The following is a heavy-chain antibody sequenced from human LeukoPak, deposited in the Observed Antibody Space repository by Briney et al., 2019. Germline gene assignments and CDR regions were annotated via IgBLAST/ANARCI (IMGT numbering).Heavy chain of an antibody. Sequence: GASVKVSCKASGGTFSNYTISWVRQAPGQGLEWMGRIIPMIGIANYAQKFQGRVTITADKSTSTAYMELSSLRSEDTAVYYCARVGSPSTDWGYYSYGLDVWGQGTTVTVSS. CDR1: GGTFSNYT. V-gene: IGHV1-69*02. CDR3: ARVGSPSTDWGYYSYGLDV. CDR2: IIPMIGIA. D-gene: IGHD2-2*01. J-gene: IGHJ6*02.